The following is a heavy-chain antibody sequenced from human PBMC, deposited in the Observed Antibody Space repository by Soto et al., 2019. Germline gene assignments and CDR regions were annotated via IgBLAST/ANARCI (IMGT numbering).Heavy chain of an antibody. CDR3: AAYDILTGYYPTFYY. J-gene: IGHJ4*02. CDR1: GGSISSGGYY. D-gene: IGHD3-9*01. Sequence: SETLSLTCTVSGGSISSGGYYWSWIRQHPGKGLEWIGYIYYSGSTYYNPSLKSRVTISVDTSKNQFSLKLSSVTAADTAVYYCAAYDILTGYYPTFYYWGQGTLVTVSS. V-gene: IGHV4-31*03. CDR2: IYYSGST.